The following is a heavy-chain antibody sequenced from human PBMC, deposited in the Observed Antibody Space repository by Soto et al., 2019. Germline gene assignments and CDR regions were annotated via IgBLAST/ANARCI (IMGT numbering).Heavy chain of an antibody. CDR2: INHSGST. CDR1: GGSFSGYY. J-gene: IGHJ6*04. V-gene: IGHV4-34*01. CDR3: ARGPPRWQRIAARPLDYYYGMDV. Sequence: SETLSLTCAVYGGSFSGYYWSWIRQPPGKGLEWIGEINHSGSTNYNPSLKSRVTISVDASKDQFSLKLSSVTAADTAVYYCARGPPRWQRIAARPLDYYYGMDVWGEGTPVTVSS. D-gene: IGHD6-6*01.